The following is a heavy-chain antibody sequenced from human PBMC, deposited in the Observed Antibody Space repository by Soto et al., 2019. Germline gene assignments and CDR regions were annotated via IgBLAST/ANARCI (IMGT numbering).Heavy chain of an antibody. CDR1: GFTFSSYS. CDR2: ISSSSSYI. D-gene: IGHD3-22*01. CDR3: ARDYYYDSSGYYAGFDY. Sequence: PGGSLRLSCAASGFTFSSYSMNWVRQAPGKGLEWVSSISSSSSYIYYADSVKGRFTVSRDNAKNSLYLQMNSLRAEDTAVYYCARDYYYDSSGYYAGFDYWGQGPLVTVSS. J-gene: IGHJ4*02. V-gene: IGHV3-21*01.